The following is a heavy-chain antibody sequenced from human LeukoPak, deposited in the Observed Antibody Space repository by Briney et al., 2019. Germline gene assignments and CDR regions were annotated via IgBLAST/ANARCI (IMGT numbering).Heavy chain of an antibody. CDR2: ISGSGDTT. V-gene: IGHV3-23*01. CDR1: GFTFSSYA. D-gene: IGHD3-22*01. Sequence: GGSLRLSCAASGFTFSSYAMTWVRQAPGKGLEWVSVISGSGDTTYYADSVKGRFTISRDNSKNTLYLQMNSLRAEDTAVYYCARGSTYYDSSGQVPFDYWGQGTLVTVSS. CDR3: ARGSTYYDSSGQVPFDY. J-gene: IGHJ4*02.